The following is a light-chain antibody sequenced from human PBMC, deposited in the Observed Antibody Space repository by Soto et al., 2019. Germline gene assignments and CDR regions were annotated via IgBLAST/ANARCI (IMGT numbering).Light chain of an antibody. CDR3: EQYGSSPPWT. J-gene: IGKJ1*01. V-gene: IGKV3-20*01. Sequence: EIVLTQSPGTLSLSPGERATLSCRASQSVSSSYLAWYQQKTGQAPRLLIYGASSRATGIPDRCSGSGSGTDFTITISSLVPEDFAVVYCEQYGSSPPWTFGQGTKVEMK. CDR1: QSVSSSY. CDR2: GAS.